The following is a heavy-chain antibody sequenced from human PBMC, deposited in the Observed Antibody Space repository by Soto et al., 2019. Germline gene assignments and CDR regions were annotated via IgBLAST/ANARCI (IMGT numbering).Heavy chain of an antibody. CDR1: GYTFTSYD. CDR2: MNPNSGNT. Sequence: ASVKVSCKASGYTFTSYDINWVRQATGQGLEWMGWMNPNSGNTGYARKYQGRVTMTRNTSISTAYMELSSLRSEDTAVYFCVTAVDDILTGYYPYYYYMDVWGKGTRVSGSS. CDR3: VTAVDDILTGYYPYYYYMDV. J-gene: IGHJ6*03. V-gene: IGHV1-8*01. D-gene: IGHD3-9*01.